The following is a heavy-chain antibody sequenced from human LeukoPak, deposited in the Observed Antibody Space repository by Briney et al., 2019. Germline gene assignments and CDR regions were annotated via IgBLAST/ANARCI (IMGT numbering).Heavy chain of an antibody. CDR1: GFTFSSYS. CDR2: ISSSSSTI. V-gene: IGHV3-48*01. Sequence: PGGSLRLSCAASGFTFSSYSMNWVRQAPGKGLEGVSYISSSSSTIYYADSVKGRFTISRDNAKNSLYLQMNSLRAEDTAGYYCAREKVKRERGYSLSGGFDYWGQGTLVTVSS. J-gene: IGHJ4*02. CDR3: AREKVKRERGYSLSGGFDY. D-gene: IGHD5-18*01.